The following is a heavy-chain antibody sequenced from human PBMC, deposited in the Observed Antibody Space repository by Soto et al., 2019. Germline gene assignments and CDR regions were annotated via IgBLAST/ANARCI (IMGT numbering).Heavy chain of an antibody. CDR2: INHSGST. D-gene: IGHD6-6*01. J-gene: IGHJ6*02. CDR3: ARGRGGSSSAYGMDV. Sequence: QVQLQQWGAGLLKPSETLSLTCAVYGGSFSGYYWSWIRQPPGKGLEWIGEINHSGSTNYNPSLKERGPISRNPSKNPFPLKLSPVTAAGTAGYYWARGRGGSSSAYGMDVWGQGTTVTVSS. CDR1: GGSFSGYY. V-gene: IGHV4-34*01.